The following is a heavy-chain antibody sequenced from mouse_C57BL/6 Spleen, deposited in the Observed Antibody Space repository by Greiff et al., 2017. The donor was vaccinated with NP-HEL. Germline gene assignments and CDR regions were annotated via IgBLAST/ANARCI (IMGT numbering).Heavy chain of an antibody. Sequence: EVQLQQSGPELVKPGASVKISCKASGYTFTDYYMNWVKQSHGKSLEWIGDINPNNGGTSYNQKFTGKATLTVDKSSSTAYMELRSLTSEDSAVYYCARLLRQDYAMDYWGQGTSVTVSS. J-gene: IGHJ4*01. CDR1: GYTFTDYY. D-gene: IGHD2-4*01. V-gene: IGHV1-26*01. CDR3: ARLLRQDYAMDY. CDR2: INPNNGGT.